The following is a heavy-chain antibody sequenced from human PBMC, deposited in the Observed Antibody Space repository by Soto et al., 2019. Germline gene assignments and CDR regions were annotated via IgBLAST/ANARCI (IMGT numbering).Heavy chain of an antibody. CDR1: GFTVSSNY. CDR2: IYSGGST. CDR3: ARDVRAYYFDN. V-gene: IGHV3-66*01. J-gene: IGHJ4*02. Sequence: GVSLRLSCSASGFTVSSNYMSWVRQAPGKGLEWVSVIYSGGSTYYADSVKGSFTISRDNSKNTLYIQMNSPRAEDTAVYYCARDVRAYYFDNWGQGTLVNVSS.